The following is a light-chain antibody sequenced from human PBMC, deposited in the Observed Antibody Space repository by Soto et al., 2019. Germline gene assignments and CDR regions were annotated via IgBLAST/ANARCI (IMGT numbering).Light chain of an antibody. CDR3: QQYGSSLPWT. V-gene: IGKV3-20*01. Sequence: EIVLPQSQVTLSLSPGVRATLSCRARQSVSSLYLAWYQQKPDKAPRPIVYGATNMATDIPDRFSGSGSGTDINLTISRLAPEDFAVYFCQQYGSSLPWTFGQGTKVEIK. CDR2: GAT. J-gene: IGKJ1*01. CDR1: QSVSSLY.